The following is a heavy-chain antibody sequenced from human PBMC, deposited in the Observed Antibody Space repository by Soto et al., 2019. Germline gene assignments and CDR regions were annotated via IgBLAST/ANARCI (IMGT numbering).Heavy chain of an antibody. V-gene: IGHV1-18*01. CDR1: GYTFTSYG. D-gene: IGHD2-15*01. CDR3: ARAPGGKQPLDP. Sequence: QVQLVQSGAEVKKPGASVKVSCKASGYTFTSYGISWVRQAPGQGLEWMGWISAYNGNTNYAQKLQVRVTMTTDTAPSTAYMELRSLRADDTALYYCARAPGGKQPLDPRGQGTLVTVSS. J-gene: IGHJ5*02. CDR2: ISAYNGNT.